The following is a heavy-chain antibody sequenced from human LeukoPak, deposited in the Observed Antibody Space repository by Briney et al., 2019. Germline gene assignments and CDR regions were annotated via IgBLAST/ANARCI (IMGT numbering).Heavy chain of an antibody. CDR1: GFTFSSYS. CDR2: ISSSSSTR. J-gene: IGHJ6*03. V-gene: IGHV3-48*02. Sequence: GGSLRLSCAASGFTFSSYSRNWVRQAPGKGLEWVSYISSSSSTRYYADSVRGRFTISRENDQTSLYMQMNSLRDEDTAVYYCARLSGPHYYYYYYMDVWGEGTTVTVSS. CDR3: ARLSGPHYYYYYYMDV.